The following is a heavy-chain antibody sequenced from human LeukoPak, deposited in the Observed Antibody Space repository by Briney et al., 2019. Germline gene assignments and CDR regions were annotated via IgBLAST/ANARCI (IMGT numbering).Heavy chain of an antibody. CDR1: GDSVSSNSAA. J-gene: IGHJ4*02. CDR2: TYYRSKWYN. Sequence: SQTLSLTCAISGDSVSSNSAAWNWIRQSPSRGLEWLGRTYYRSKWYNDYAVSVKSRITINPDTSKNQFSLQLNSVTPEDTAVYYCARDLEYSSSWHSLGTFDYWGQGTLVTVSS. CDR3: ARDLEYSSSWHSLGTFDY. D-gene: IGHD6-13*01. V-gene: IGHV6-1*01.